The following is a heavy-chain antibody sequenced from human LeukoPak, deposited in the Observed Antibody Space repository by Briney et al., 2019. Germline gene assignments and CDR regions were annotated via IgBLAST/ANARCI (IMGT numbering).Heavy chain of an antibody. D-gene: IGHD3-10*01. CDR3: ARDTSYGSGSFWFDP. CDR2: ISSGGSTI. V-gene: IGHV3-48*03. J-gene: IGHJ5*02. CDR1: GFTFSSYE. Sequence: PGGSLRLSCAASGFTFSSYEMNWVRQAPGKGLEWASYISSGGSTIYYADSVKGRFTISRDNAKNSLYLQMNSLKAEDTAVYYCARDTSYGSGSFWFDPWGEETLVTVSS.